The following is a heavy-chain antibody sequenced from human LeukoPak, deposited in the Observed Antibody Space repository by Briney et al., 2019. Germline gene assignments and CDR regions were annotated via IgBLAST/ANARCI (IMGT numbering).Heavy chain of an antibody. CDR2: ISGSGGST. J-gene: IGHJ4*02. V-gene: IGHV3-23*01. D-gene: IGHD4-17*01. CDR3: AKDGGSPEDYGEFDY. CDR1: GFTFSSYA. Sequence: PGGSLRLSCAASGFTFSSYAMSWVRQAPGKGLEWVSAISGSGGSTYYADSVKGRFTISRDKSKNTLYLQMNSLRAEDTAVYYCAKDGGSPEDYGEFDYWGQGTLVTVSS.